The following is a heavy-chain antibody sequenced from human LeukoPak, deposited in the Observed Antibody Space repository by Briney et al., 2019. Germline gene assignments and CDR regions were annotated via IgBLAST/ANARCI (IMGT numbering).Heavy chain of an antibody. CDR2: IYTSGST. V-gene: IGHV4-61*02. Sequence: PSQTLSLTCTVSGGSISSGSYYWSWIRQPAGKGLEWIGRIYTSGSTNYNPSLKSRVTISVDTSKNQFSLKLSSATAADTAVYYCASGLWFGELNIWGQGTMVTVSS. CDR1: GGSISSGSYY. CDR3: ASGLWFGELNI. D-gene: IGHD3-10*01. J-gene: IGHJ3*02.